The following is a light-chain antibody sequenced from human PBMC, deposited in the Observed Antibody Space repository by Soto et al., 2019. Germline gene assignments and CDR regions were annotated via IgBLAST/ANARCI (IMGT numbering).Light chain of an antibody. Sequence: EIVLTQSPATLSLSPGERATLSCRASQSVSSYLAWYQQKPGQAPRLLIYDASNRATGIPARFSGSGSGTDFTLTISSLEPEDFAVYYCQQRSNWPWTFGXGX. CDR2: DAS. J-gene: IGKJ1*01. CDR3: QQRSNWPWT. CDR1: QSVSSY. V-gene: IGKV3-11*01.